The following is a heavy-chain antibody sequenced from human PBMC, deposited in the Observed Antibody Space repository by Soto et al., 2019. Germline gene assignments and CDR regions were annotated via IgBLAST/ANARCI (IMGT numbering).Heavy chain of an antibody. D-gene: IGHD5-18*01. V-gene: IGHV3-30*14. J-gene: IGHJ6*02. CDR3: AKDGGGYNYGYVMLDKYYYGMDV. Sequence: QVQLVESGGGVVQPGRSLRLSCAASGFTFSTYAMHWVRQAPGKGLEWVAVISYDGTNKYYADSVRGRFTIARDNSKNTLLLQMNSLRAEDTAVYYCAKDGGGYNYGYVMLDKYYYGMDVWGQGSTLTVSS. CDR2: ISYDGTNK. CDR1: GFTFSTYA.